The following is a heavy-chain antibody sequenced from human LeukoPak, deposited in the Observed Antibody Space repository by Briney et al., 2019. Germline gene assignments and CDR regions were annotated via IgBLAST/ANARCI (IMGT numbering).Heavy chain of an antibody. D-gene: IGHD3-10*01. CDR2: IYYSGST. J-gene: IGHJ3*02. Sequence: SETLSLTCTVSGGSISSYYWSWIRQPPGKGLEWIGYIYYSGSTNHNPSLKSRVTISVDTSKNQFSLKLSSVTAADTAVYYCARPIRYYYGSGSLGTKNPDDAFDIWGQGTMVTVSS. CDR3: ARPIRYYYGSGSLGTKNPDDAFDI. V-gene: IGHV4-59*01. CDR1: GGSISSYY.